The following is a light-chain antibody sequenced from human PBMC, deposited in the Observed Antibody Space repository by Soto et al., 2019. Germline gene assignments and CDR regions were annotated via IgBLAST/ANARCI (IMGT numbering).Light chain of an antibody. J-gene: IGKJ1*01. Sequence: DIQMTQSPSTLSASVGDRVTITCRASQSISTYLNWYQQKLGKAPTLLIYAASSLQSGVPSRFRGGGSGTDFTLTISSLQPEDFVTYFCQQCYGSPRTFGQGTKVEI. V-gene: IGKV1-39*01. CDR3: QQCYGSPRT. CDR2: AAS. CDR1: QSISTY.